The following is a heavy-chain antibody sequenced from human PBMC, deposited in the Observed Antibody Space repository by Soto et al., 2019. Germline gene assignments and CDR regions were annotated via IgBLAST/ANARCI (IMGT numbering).Heavy chain of an antibody. J-gene: IGHJ4*02. CDR2: SRDKAHSYTT. D-gene: IGHD3-10*01. Sequence: LRLSCAASGFTFSDHYMDWVRQAPGKGLEWVARSRDKAHSYTTEYAASVKGRFIVSRDDSKSSLYLQMNSLKIDDTAVYYCAGTPTRGLGSFHFHYWGRGTLVTVSS. CDR3: AGTPTRGLGSFHFHY. CDR1: GFTFSDHY. V-gene: IGHV3-72*01.